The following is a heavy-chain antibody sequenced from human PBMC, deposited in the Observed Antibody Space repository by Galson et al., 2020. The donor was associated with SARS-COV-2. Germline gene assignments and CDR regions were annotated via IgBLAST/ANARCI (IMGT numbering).Heavy chain of an antibody. J-gene: IGHJ3*02. D-gene: IGHD2-2*01. Sequence: ASVKVSCKASGYTFTSYGISWVRQAPGQGLEWMGWISAYNGNTNYAQKLQGRVTMTTDTSTSTAYMELRSLRSDDTAVYYCARDAIVVVPAARRAFDIWGQGTMVTVSS. CDR1: GYTFTSYG. CDR2: ISAYNGNT. CDR3: ARDAIVVVPAARRAFDI. V-gene: IGHV1-18*01.